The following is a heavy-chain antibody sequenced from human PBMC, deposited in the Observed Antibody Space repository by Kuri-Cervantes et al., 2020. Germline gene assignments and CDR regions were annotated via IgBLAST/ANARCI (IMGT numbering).Heavy chain of an antibody. CDR3: AKSGPTVITFDY. CDR1: GFTFNNYA. CDR2: ISGSGNTT. D-gene: IGHD4-23*01. V-gene: IGHV3-23*01. Sequence: GESLKISCAASGFTFNNYAINWVRQAPGKGLEWVSFISGSGNTTKYADSVKGRFIISRDNSRDTLHLQMNSLRAEDTAVYYCAKSGPTVITFDYWGQGTLVTVSS. J-gene: IGHJ4*02.